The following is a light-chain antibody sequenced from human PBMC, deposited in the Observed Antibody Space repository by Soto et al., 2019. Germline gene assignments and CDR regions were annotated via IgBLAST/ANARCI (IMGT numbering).Light chain of an antibody. V-gene: IGKV3-20*01. Sequence: EIVLTQSPGTLSLSPGERATLSCRASQSVSSSYLAWYQQKPGQAPRLLIYGASSRATGIPDRFSGSGSGTDFALTISLLEPEDFAVYYCQQYGSSSLTFGGGTKVEIK. CDR2: GAS. J-gene: IGKJ4*01. CDR1: QSVSSSY. CDR3: QQYGSSSLT.